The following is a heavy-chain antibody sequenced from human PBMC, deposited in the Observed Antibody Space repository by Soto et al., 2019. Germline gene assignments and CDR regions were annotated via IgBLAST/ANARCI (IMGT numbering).Heavy chain of an antibody. D-gene: IGHD6-6*01. J-gene: IGHJ6*02. CDR3: ARGSSIAGLYYGMDV. CDR2: NYYSGIT. V-gene: IGHV4-31*03. Sequence: PSETLSLTCTVSGGSISSGGYYWSWIRQHPGKGLEWIGYNYYSGITYYNPSLKSRVTISVDTSKNQFSLKLSSVTAADTAVYYCARGSSIAGLYYGMDVWGQGTTVTVSS. CDR1: GGSISSGGYY.